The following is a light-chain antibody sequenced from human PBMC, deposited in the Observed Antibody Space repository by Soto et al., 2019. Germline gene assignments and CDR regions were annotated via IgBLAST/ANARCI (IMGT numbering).Light chain of an antibody. V-gene: IGKV3-20*01. CDR1: QSVSSSY. Sequence: EIVLTQSPGTLSLSPGERATLSCRASQSVSSSYLAWYQQKPGQAPRLLIYGASSRATGIPDRFSGSGSGTDFTLTITRMETEAFAVYYCQQYGSSSLTFGGGTKVDIK. CDR3: QQYGSSSLT. CDR2: GAS. J-gene: IGKJ4*01.